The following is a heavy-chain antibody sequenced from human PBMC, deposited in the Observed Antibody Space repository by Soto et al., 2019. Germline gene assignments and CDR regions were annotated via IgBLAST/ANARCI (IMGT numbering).Heavy chain of an antibody. V-gene: IGHV3-23*01. CDR1: GFTFSSYA. CDR3: AKNVRAATNTVGGHFDY. CDR2: ISGSGGST. D-gene: IGHD6-13*01. J-gene: IGHJ4*02. Sequence: VGSLRLSCAASGFTFSSYAMSCVRQAPGKGLEWVSTISGSGGSTFYADSVRGRFTISRDNSKNTLYLQVNSLRAEDTAVYYCAKNVRAATNTVGGHFDYWGQGTLV.